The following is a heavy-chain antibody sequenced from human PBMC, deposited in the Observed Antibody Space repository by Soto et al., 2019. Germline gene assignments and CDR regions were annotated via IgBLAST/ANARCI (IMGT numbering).Heavy chain of an antibody. CDR1: GFTFSSYA. CDR2: ISYDGSNK. Sequence: PGGSLRLSCAASGFTFSSYAMHWVRQAPGKGLEWVAVISYDGSNKYYADSVKGRFTISRDNSKNTLYLQMNSLRAEDTAVYYCARVGDFWSGSYYCGMDVWGQGTTVTVSS. D-gene: IGHD3-3*01. J-gene: IGHJ6*02. V-gene: IGHV3-30-3*01. CDR3: ARVGDFWSGSYYCGMDV.